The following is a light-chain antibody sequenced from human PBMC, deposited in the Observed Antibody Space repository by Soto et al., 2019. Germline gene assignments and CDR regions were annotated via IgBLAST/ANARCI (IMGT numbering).Light chain of an antibody. J-gene: IGKJ1*01. CDR2: AAS. Sequence: DIQITHSPSSLSAPVVDRVTITFLASQSINYYLNWYQQKVGEPPKLLIYAASSLQSGVPSRFSGSGSGAAYTLTISRLQPEDFATYYCQKTYSIPREFGQGTKVDIK. V-gene: IGKV1-39*01. CDR3: QKTYSIPRE. CDR1: QSINYY.